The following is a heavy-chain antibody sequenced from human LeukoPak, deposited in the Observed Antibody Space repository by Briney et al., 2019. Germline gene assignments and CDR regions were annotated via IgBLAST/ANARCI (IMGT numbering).Heavy chain of an antibody. CDR3: AKGSIAVAARSSDY. J-gene: IGHJ4*02. V-gene: IGHV3-23*01. CDR2: ISGSGGST. CDR1: GFTFSSYA. Sequence: GGSLRLPCAASGFTFSSYAMSWVRQAPGKGLEWVSAISGSGGSTYYADSVKGRFTISRDNSKNTLYLQMNSLRAEDTAVYYCAKGSIAVAARSSDYRGQGTLVTVSS. D-gene: IGHD6-19*01.